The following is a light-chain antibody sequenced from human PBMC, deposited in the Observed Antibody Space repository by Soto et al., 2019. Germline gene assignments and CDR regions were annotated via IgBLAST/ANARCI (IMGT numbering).Light chain of an antibody. CDR1: SSNIGAGYD. CDR2: GNS. V-gene: IGLV1-40*01. J-gene: IGLJ2*01. Sequence: QSVLTQPPSVSGAPGQRVTISCTGSSSNIGAGYDVHWYQQLPGTAPKLLIYGNSNRPSGVPDRFSGSKSGTSASLSITGLQAEDEADESCQSYDSSLSVYVVFGGGTKLTVL. CDR3: QSYDSSLSVYVV.